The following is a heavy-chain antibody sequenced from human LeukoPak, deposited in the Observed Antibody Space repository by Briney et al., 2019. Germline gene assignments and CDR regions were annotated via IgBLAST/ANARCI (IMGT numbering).Heavy chain of an antibody. D-gene: IGHD3-10*01. CDR1: GFTFSNAW. Sequence: PGGSLRLSCAASGFTFSNAWMSWVRQAPGKGLEWVGRIKSKTDGGTKDYAAPVKGRCTISRDDSKNTLYLQMNSLKTEDTAVYYCTTAMVRGVIEFDYWGQGTLVTVSS. V-gene: IGHV3-15*01. J-gene: IGHJ4*02. CDR3: TTAMVRGVIEFDY. CDR2: IKSKTDGGTK.